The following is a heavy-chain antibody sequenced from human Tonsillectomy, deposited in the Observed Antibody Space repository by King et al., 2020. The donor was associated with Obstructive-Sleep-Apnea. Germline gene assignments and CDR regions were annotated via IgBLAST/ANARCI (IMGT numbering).Heavy chain of an antibody. V-gene: IGHV3-30*04. D-gene: IGHD2-8*02. CDR2: ISYDGSNK. J-gene: IGHJ6*02. Sequence: VQLVESGGGVVQPGRSLRLSCAASGFTFSSYAMHWVRQAPGKGLEWVAVISYDGSNKYYADSVKGRFTISRDNSKNTLYLQMNSLRAEDTAVYYCAREHSYCTSVSCIYYYYGMDVWGQGTTVTVSS. CDR1: GFTFSSYA. CDR3: AREHSYCTSVSCIYYYYGMDV.